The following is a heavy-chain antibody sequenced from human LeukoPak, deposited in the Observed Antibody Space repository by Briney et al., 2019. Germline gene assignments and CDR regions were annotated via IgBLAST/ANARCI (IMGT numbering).Heavy chain of an antibody. V-gene: IGHV4-59*12. J-gene: IGHJ3*02. CDR3: ARDDFDYNDLVSVIHI. CDR1: GDSISSFY. Sequence: SETLSLTCTVSGDSISSFYWSWIRQPPGKGLEWIGYIYYSGSTNYNPSLKSRVTMSVDTSKNQFSLRLSSVTAADTAVYYCARDDFDYNDLVSVIHIWGQGTMVTVSS. CDR2: IYYSGST. D-gene: IGHD3-3*01.